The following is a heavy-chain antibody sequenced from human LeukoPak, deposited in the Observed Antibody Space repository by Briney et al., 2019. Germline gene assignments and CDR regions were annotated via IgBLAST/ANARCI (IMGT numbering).Heavy chain of an antibody. CDR1: GASLNGHY. Sequence: PSETLSLTCAVYGASLNGHYWSWIRQPPGKGLEWIGEGSDVGGTKYNPSLKSRVTISADTSKNQFSLKLSSVTAADTAVYYCARVSRWELLHRYYFDYWGQGTLVTVSS. CDR2: GSDVGGT. CDR3: ARVSRWELLHRYYFDY. V-gene: IGHV4-34*01. J-gene: IGHJ4*02. D-gene: IGHD1-26*01.